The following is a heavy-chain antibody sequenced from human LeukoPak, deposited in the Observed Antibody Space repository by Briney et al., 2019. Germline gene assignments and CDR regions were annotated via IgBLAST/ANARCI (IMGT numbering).Heavy chain of an antibody. CDR1: GFTFSSYG. V-gene: IGHV3-33*06. J-gene: IGHJ2*01. CDR3: AKSWGLWYFDL. CDR2: IWYDGSNK. Sequence: PGGSLRLSCAASGFTFSSYGMHWVRQAPGKGLEWVAVIWYDGSNKYYADSVKGRFTISRDNSKNTLYLQMNSLRAVDTAVYYCAKSWGLWYFDLWGRGTLVTVSS. D-gene: IGHD7-27*01.